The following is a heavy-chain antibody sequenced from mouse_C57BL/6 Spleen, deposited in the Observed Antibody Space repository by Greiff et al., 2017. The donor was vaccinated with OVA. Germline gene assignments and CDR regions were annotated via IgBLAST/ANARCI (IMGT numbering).Heavy chain of an antibody. Sequence: EVMLVESGGGLVKPGGSLKLSCAASGFTFSSYAMYWVRQTPEKRLEWVATISDGGSYTYYPDNVKGRFTISRDNAKNNLYLQMSHLKSEDTAMYYCARDGNYQGAMDYWGQGTSVTVSS. CDR3: ARDGNYQGAMDY. J-gene: IGHJ4*01. D-gene: IGHD2-1*01. V-gene: IGHV5-4*01. CDR1: GFTFSSYA. CDR2: ISDGGSYT.